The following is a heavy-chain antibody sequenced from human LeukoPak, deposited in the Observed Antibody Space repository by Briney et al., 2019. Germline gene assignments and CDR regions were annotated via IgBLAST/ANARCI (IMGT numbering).Heavy chain of an antibody. Sequence: SETLSLTCTVSGGSISSYYWSWIRQPPGKGLEYIGYIYYTGSTNYNPSLKSRVTMSVDTSKNQFSLKLTSVTAADTAVYYCARHKVAGTFVWDYWGQGTLVTVSS. J-gene: IGHJ4*02. CDR3: ARHKVAGTFVWDY. CDR2: IYYTGST. CDR1: GGSISSYY. V-gene: IGHV4-59*01. D-gene: IGHD6-19*01.